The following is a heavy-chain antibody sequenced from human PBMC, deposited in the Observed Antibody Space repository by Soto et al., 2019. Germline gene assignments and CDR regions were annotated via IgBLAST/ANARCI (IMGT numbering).Heavy chain of an antibody. V-gene: IGHV4-39*01. CDR3: ARIFRERLRLPYYYYGMDV. D-gene: IGHD5-12*01. J-gene: IGHJ6*02. CDR1: GGSISSSSYY. CDR2: IYYSGST. Sequence: ETLSLTCTVSGGSISSSSYYWGWSRQPPGKGLEWIGSIYYSGSTYYNPSLKSRVTISVDTSKNQFSLKLSSVTAADTAVYYCARIFRERLRLPYYYYGMDVWGQGTTVTVSS.